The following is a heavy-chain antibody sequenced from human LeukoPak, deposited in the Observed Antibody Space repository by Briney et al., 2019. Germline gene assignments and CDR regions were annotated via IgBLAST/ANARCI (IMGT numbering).Heavy chain of an antibody. Sequence: GGSLRLSCAASGFTFSSYAMHWVRQVPGKGLEWVAVISYDGSNKYYADSVKGRFTISRDNSKNTLYLKMNSLRAEDTAVYYCARGEYYFDYWGQGTLVTVSS. CDR2: ISYDGSNK. V-gene: IGHV3-30-3*01. CDR1: GFTFSSYA. J-gene: IGHJ4*02. CDR3: ARGEYYFDY.